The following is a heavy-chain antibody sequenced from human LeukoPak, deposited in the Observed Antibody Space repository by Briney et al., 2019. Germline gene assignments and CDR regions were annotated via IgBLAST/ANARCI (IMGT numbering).Heavy chain of an antibody. CDR3: ARDQWGPGYYYYYMDV. J-gene: IGHJ6*03. CDR1: GFTFSSYE. D-gene: IGHD1-26*01. V-gene: IGHV3-30*03. CDR2: ISYDGSNK. Sequence: GGSLRLSCAASGFTFSSYEMNWVRQAPGKGLEWVAVISYDGSNKYYADSVKGRFTISRDNAKNSLYLQMNSLRAEDTAVYYCARDQWGPGYYYYYMDVWGKGTTVTISS.